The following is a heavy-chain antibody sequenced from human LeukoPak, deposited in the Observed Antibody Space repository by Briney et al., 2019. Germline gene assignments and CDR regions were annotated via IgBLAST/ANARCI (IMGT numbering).Heavy chain of an antibody. Sequence: PGGSLRLSCVASGFSVSTKYMGWVRQAPGKGLGWVAVISYDGSNKYYPDSVNGRFTISRDNSKNTLYLQMNSLRAEDTAVYYCAKSEVGAYDYWGQGTLVTVSS. CDR3: AKSEVGAYDY. CDR1: GFSVSTKY. CDR2: ISYDGSNK. V-gene: IGHV3-30*18. D-gene: IGHD1-26*01. J-gene: IGHJ4*02.